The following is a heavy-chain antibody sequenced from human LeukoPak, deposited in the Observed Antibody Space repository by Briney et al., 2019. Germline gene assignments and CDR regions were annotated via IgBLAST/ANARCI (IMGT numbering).Heavy chain of an antibody. Sequence: PSETLSLTCTVSGGSISSHYWSWIRQPPGKGLEWIGYIYYSGSTNYNPSLKSRVTISVDTSKNQFSLKLSSVTAADTAVYYCARVWYSSSWYGGADAFDIWGQGTMVTVSS. CDR1: GGSISSHY. D-gene: IGHD6-13*01. CDR3: ARVWYSSSWYGGADAFDI. CDR2: IYYSGST. V-gene: IGHV4-59*11. J-gene: IGHJ3*02.